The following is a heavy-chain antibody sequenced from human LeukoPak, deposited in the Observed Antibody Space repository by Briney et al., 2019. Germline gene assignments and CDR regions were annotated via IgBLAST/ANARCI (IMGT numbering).Heavy chain of an antibody. J-gene: IGHJ6*03. CDR3: ARRKFSGSYSSYYYYYYMDV. CDR2: IKQDGSEK. D-gene: IGHD1-26*01. V-gene: IGHV3-7*01. CDR1: GFTFSSYW. Sequence: QPGGSLRLSCAASGFTFSSYWMSWVRQAPGKGLEWVANIKQDGSEKYYVDSVKGRFTISRDNAKNSLYLQMNSLRAEDTAVYYCARRKFSGSYSSYYYYYYMDVWGEGTTVTVSS.